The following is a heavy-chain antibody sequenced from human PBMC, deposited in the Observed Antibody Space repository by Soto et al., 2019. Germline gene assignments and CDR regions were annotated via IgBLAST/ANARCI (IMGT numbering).Heavy chain of an antibody. D-gene: IGHD1-26*01. CDR3: ARDGRDSGSNRYLDV. V-gene: IGHV4-59*01. CDR1: GDSIQTYY. Sequence: QVKLQESGPGLVKPSATLSLTCSVSGDSIQTYYWSWLRQPPGRGLEWIGYVFNSVTTDYNPTLKSRVTISVDKSRNQFSLNLRSVTAEDTAVYYCARDGRDSGSNRYLDVWGRGTTVTVSS. J-gene: IGHJ6*02. CDR2: VFNSVTT.